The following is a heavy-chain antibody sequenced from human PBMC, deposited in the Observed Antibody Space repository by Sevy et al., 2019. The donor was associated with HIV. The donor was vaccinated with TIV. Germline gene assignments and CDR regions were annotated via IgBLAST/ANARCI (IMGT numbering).Heavy chain of an antibody. CDR2: ISWNGDNM. CDR3: AKGVYGDYVGGYFDY. J-gene: IGHJ4*02. CDR1: GFTFDNYA. V-gene: IGHV3-9*03. D-gene: IGHD4-17*01. Sequence: GGSLRLSCAASGFTFDNYAMHWVRQAPGKGLEWVSGISWNGDNMGYADSLKGRFTISRDNAKNSLYLQMNSLRVEDMALYYCAKGVYGDYVGGYFDYWGQGTLVTVSS.